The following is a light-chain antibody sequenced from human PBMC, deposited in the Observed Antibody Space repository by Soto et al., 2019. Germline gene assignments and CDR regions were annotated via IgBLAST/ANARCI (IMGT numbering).Light chain of an antibody. V-gene: IGLV1-40*01. J-gene: IGLJ2*01. Sequence: QLVLTQPPSVSGAPGQTVTISCTGSSSNIGAGYDVQWHQQLPGTAPKLLIYDNNNRPSGVPDRFSGSKSGTSASLAITGLQAEDEADYYCQSYDSSLSVLDVFGGGTKLTVL. CDR1: SSNIGAGYD. CDR3: QSYDSSLSVLDV. CDR2: DNN.